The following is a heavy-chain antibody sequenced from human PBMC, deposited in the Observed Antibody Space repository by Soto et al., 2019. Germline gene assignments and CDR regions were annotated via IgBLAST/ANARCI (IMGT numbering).Heavy chain of an antibody. CDR1: GFRFSTTG. CDR3: AKDGLYRGLDY. Sequence: QVQLEESGGGVVQPGRSLRLSCAASGFRFSTTGIHWVRQAPGKGLEWVAVIPFDGRNERYSDSVKGRFTISRDNAKNTVYLQMNSLRRDDTAVYFCAKDGLYRGLDYWGQGTLVTVSS. CDR2: IPFDGRNE. J-gene: IGHJ4*02. V-gene: IGHV3-30*18. D-gene: IGHD4-4*01.